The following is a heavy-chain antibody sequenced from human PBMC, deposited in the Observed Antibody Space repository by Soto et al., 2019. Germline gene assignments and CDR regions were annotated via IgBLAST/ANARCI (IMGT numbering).Heavy chain of an antibody. CDR1: GYSFTSYC. V-gene: IGHV5-10-1*01. CDR3: ARRKGGKQAVALDY. CDR2: IDPSDSYT. Sequence: GESLKISCKGSGYSFTSYCISWVRQVPGKGLEWMGRIDPSDSYTNYSPSFQGHVTISADKSISTAYLQWSSLKASDTAMYYCARRKGGKQAVALDYWGQGTLVTVSS. J-gene: IGHJ4*02. D-gene: IGHD6-19*01.